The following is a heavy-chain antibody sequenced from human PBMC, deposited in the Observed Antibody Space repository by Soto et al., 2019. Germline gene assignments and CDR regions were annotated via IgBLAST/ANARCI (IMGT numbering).Heavy chain of an antibody. CDR2: ISSSSSYI. Sequence: PGGSLRLSCAASGFTFSSYSMNWVRQAPGKGLEWVSSISSSSSYIYYADSVKGRFTISRDNSKNTLYLQMNSLRAEDTAVYYCAKGGAIGPSYYYYYGMDVWGQGTTVTVSS. V-gene: IGHV3-21*04. CDR1: GFTFSSYS. J-gene: IGHJ6*02. D-gene: IGHD1-26*01. CDR3: AKGGAIGPSYYYYYGMDV.